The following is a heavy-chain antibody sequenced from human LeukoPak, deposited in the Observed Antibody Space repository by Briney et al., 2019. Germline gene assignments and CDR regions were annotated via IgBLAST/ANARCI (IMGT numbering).Heavy chain of an antibody. CDR1: GFTFTNAW. V-gene: IGHV3-15*01. D-gene: IGHD3-10*01. CDR3: TTKLLWFGRGADY. Sequence: GGSLRLSCAASGFTFTNAWMSWVRQAPGKGLEWVGRIKSKTDGCTTDYAAPVKGRFTISRDESKNTLYLQINSLKAEDTAVYYCTTKLLWFGRGADYWGQGTLVTVSS. J-gene: IGHJ4*02. CDR2: IKSKTDGCTT.